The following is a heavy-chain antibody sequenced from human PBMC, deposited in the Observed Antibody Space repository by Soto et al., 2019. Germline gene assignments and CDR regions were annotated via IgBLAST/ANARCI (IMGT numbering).Heavy chain of an antibody. CDR2: VSIGGST. Sequence: DVQLLESGGGLVQPEGSLRLSCAASGFTFSSYAMGWVRQGPGKGLEWVAVVSIGGSTHYADSVRGRFTISRDNSKNTLSLQMNSLTAEDTAVYFCAKRRGADGHFDYWGQGALVTVSS. CDR1: GFTFSSYA. CDR3: AKRRGADGHFDY. J-gene: IGHJ4*02. D-gene: IGHD2-15*01. V-gene: IGHV3-23*01.